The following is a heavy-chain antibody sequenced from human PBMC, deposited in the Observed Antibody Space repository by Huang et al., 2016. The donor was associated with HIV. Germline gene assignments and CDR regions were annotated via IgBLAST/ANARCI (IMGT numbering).Heavy chain of an antibody. CDR2: VSYTASNQ. CDR1: GFTFSNYA. CDR3: ARGRDGRSGFYFGDFDY. V-gene: IGHV3-30-3*01. Sequence: QVQLVESGGGVVQPGRSLRLSCTASGFTFSNYAMHWLRQAPGKWLEWVTLVSYTASNQYYADSVKGRFSISIDNSKNTMYLHMNSLRPEDTAVYYCARGRDGRSGFYFGDFDYWGQGTLVTVSS. D-gene: IGHD3-22*01. J-gene: IGHJ4*02.